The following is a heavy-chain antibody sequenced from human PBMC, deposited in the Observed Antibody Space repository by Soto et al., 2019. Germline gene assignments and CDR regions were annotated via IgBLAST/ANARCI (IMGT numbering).Heavy chain of an antibody. J-gene: IGHJ5*01. Sequence: EVQLVESGGGLVQPGGSLRLSCAASGFTFFAYWIHWVRQVPGKGLVWVSRINSDGSHTSYADSVRGRFTISRDNSKNTVYLQMNSLTAEDTAVYYCAKESDYSDYAGENWFDSWGQGSLVTVSS. V-gene: IGHV3-74*01. CDR2: INSDGSHT. CDR1: GFTFFAYW. CDR3: AKESDYSDYAGENWFDS. D-gene: IGHD4-17*01.